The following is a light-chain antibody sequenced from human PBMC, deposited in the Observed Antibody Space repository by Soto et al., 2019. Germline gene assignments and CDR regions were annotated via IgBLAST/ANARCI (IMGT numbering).Light chain of an antibody. Sequence: QAVVTQSPSASASLGASVKLTCTLSSGHSSYAIAWHQQQPEKGPRYLMKLNTDGSHSKGDGIPDRFSGSTSGAECYLTISSLQSEDEADYYCQTWGTGIGVFGGGTQLTV. CDR2: LNTDGSH. V-gene: IGLV4-69*01. J-gene: IGLJ2*01. CDR3: QTWGTGIGV. CDR1: SGHSSYA.